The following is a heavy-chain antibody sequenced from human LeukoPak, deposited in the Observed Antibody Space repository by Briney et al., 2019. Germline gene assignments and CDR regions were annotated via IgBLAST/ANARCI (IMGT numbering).Heavy chain of an antibody. D-gene: IGHD6-6*01. J-gene: IGHJ5*02. CDR2: IYYSGST. Sequence: PSETLSLTCTVSGGSISSYYWSWIRQPPGKGLEWIGYIYYSGSTNYNPSLKSRVTISVDTSKNQFSLKPSSVTAADTAVYYCASYSSSSYWFDPWGQGTLVTVSS. CDR3: ASYSSSSYWFDP. CDR1: GGSISSYY. V-gene: IGHV4-59*01.